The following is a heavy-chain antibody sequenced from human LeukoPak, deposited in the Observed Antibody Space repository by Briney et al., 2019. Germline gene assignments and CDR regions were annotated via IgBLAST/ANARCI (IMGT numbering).Heavy chain of an antibody. Sequence: PGGSLRLSCAASGFTFSSYAMHWVRQAPGKGLEWVAVISYDGSNKYYADSVKGRFTISRDNSKNTLYLQMNSLRAEDTAVYYCAKENVLRFLEWLFDYWGQGTLVTVSS. D-gene: IGHD3-3*01. V-gene: IGHV3-30-3*01. CDR3: AKENVLRFLEWLFDY. J-gene: IGHJ4*02. CDR1: GFTFSSYA. CDR2: ISYDGSNK.